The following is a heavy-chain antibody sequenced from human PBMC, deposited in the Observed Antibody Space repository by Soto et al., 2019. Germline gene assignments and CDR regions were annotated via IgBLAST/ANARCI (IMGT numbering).Heavy chain of an antibody. CDR1: GSTLTGYY. CDR2: INPNSGGT. CDR3: ARAGLTYHYYCYGMDV. J-gene: IGHJ6*01. D-gene: IGHD2-21*01. V-gene: IGHV1-2*04. Sequence: SVKVSYRASGSTLTGYYLHWVLQGPGQGLEWMGWINPNSGGTNYAQKFQGWVTMARDASISTAYMELSRLRSDDTAVYYCARAGLTYHYYCYGMDVWGQGTPVTGSS.